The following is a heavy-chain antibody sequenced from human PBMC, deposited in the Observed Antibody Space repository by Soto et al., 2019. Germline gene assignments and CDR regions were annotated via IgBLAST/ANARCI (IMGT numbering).Heavy chain of an antibody. CDR3: ASITMVRGVPDYYYGMDV. V-gene: IGHV1-69*13. D-gene: IGHD3-10*01. J-gene: IGHJ6*02. Sequence: SVKVSCKASGGTFSSYAISWVRQAPGQGLEWMGGIIPIFGTANYAQKFQGRVTITADESTSTAYMELSSLRSEDAAVYYCASITMVRGVPDYYYGMDVWGQGTTVTVSS. CDR1: GGTFSSYA. CDR2: IIPIFGTA.